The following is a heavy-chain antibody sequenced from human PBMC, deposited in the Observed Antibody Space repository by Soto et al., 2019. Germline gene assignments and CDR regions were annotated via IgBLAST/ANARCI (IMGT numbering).Heavy chain of an antibody. CDR2: IYYSGST. CDR1: GGSISSGGYY. Sequence: SETLSLTCTVSGGSISSGGYYWSWIRQHPGKGLEWIGYIYYSGSTYYNPSLKSRVTISVDTSKNQFSLKLSSVTAADTAVYYCASTVATTQYYYYGMDVWGQGTTVTVSS. J-gene: IGHJ6*02. D-gene: IGHD5-12*01. V-gene: IGHV4-31*03. CDR3: ASTVATTQYYYYGMDV.